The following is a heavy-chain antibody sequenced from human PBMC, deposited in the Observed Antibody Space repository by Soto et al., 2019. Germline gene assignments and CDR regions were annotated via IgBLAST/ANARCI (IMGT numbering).Heavy chain of an antibody. J-gene: IGHJ4*02. CDR3: AKDNSFTTSYFAH. CDR2: IYWNSGTI. CDR1: GFTFDDYA. D-gene: IGHD1-1*01. V-gene: IGHV3-9*01. Sequence: GGSLRLSCAASGFTFDDYAMHWVRQAPGKGLGCVSSIYWNSGTIDYADSVKGRFTISRDNAKNSLYLQMNSLRPEDTAFYYCAKDNSFTTSYFAHWGQGTLVTVSS.